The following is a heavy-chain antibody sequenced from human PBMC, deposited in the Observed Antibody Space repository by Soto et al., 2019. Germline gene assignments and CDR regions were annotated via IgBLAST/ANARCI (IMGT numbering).Heavy chain of an antibody. D-gene: IGHD6-19*01. J-gene: IGHJ4*02. CDR3: TTQNRQQWLQDYFDY. CDR2: IKSKTDGGTT. V-gene: IGHV3-15*01. CDR1: GFTFSNAW. Sequence: GGSLRLSCAASGFTFSNAWMSWVRQAPGKGLEWVGRIKSKTDGGTTDYAAPVKGRFTISRDDSKNTLYLQMNSLKTEDTAVYYCTTQNRQQWLQDYFDYWGQGTLVTVSS.